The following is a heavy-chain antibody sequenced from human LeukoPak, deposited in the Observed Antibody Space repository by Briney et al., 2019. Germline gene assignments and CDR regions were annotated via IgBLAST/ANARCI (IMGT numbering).Heavy chain of an antibody. Sequence: SETLSLTCTVSGGSISSHYWSWLRQPPGKGLQRIAYLYDSVRTRDNPSLKGRVTLSADTSKNQHSLRLSSLTAADTAVYYCATIKRGDIYGYFDFWGQGILVTVSS. CDR2: LYDSVRT. CDR3: ATIKRGDIYGYFDF. J-gene: IGHJ4*02. D-gene: IGHD5-18*01. V-gene: IGHV4-59*11. CDR1: GGSISSHY.